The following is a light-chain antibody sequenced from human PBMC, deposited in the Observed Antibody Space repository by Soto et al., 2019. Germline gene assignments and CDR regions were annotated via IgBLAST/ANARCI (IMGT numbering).Light chain of an antibody. CDR3: CSYAGSYTFYV. CDR1: SSDVGFYNY. CDR2: DVS. V-gene: IGLV2-11*01. Sequence: QSALTQPRSVSGSPGQSVTISCTGTSSDVGFYNYVSWYQQHPGKAPKLMIYDVSKRPSGVPDRFSGSKSGNTPSLTISGLQAEDEADYYCCSYAGSYTFYVFGTGTKLTVL. J-gene: IGLJ1*01.